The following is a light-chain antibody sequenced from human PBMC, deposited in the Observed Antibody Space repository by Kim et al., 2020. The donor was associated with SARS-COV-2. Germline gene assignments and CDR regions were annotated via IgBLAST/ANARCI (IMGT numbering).Light chain of an antibody. Sequence: EIVLTQSPATLFLSPGERATLSCRASQSVNNYLAWYQHKPGQAPRLLLYDASNRATGIPARFSGRGSGTDFTLTISSLEPEDFAVYYCQQRSDWPLTFGEGTKVDIK. CDR3: QQRSDWPLT. J-gene: IGKJ4*01. V-gene: IGKV3-11*01. CDR1: QSVNNY. CDR2: DAS.